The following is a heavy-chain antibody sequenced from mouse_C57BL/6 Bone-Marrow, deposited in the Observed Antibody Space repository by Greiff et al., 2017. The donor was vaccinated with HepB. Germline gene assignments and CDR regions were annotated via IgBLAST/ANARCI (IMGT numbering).Heavy chain of an antibody. CDR1: GYTFTDYY. V-gene: IGHV1-19*01. D-gene: IGHD4-1*01. J-gene: IGHJ4*01. CDR3: ARWDHFYAMDY. CDR2: INPYNGGT. Sequence: EVQLQQSGPVLVKPGASVKMSCKASGYTFTDYYMNWVKQSHGKSLEWIGVINPYNGGTSYNQKFKGKATLTVDKSSSTAYMELNSLTSEDSAVYYCARWDHFYAMDYWGQGTSVTVSS.